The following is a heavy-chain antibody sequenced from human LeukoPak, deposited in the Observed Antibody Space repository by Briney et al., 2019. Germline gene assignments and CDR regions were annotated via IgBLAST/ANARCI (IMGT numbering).Heavy chain of an antibody. CDR2: ISSDGGKT. Sequence: GGSLRLSCAASGFTVSSNYMSWVRQAPGRGLEYVSSISSDGGKTYYPDSAKARFTISRDNSKSTLYLQMSSLRTEDTAVYYCVKDRWVDYWGQGILVTVSS. J-gene: IGHJ4*02. D-gene: IGHD4-23*01. V-gene: IGHV3-64D*09. CDR3: VKDRWVDY. CDR1: GFTVSSNY.